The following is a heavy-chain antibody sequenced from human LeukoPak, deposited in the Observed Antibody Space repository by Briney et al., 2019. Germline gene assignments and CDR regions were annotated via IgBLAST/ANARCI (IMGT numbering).Heavy chain of an antibody. J-gene: IGHJ3*02. CDR2: INPNSGGT. CDR1: GYTFTGYY. Sequence: ASVKVSCKASGYTFTGYYMHWVRQAHGQGLEWMGWINPNSGGTNYAQKFQGRVTMTRDTSISTAYMELSRLRSDDTAVYYSARDFFMITFGGVINDAFDIWGQGTMVTVSS. CDR3: ARDFFMITFGGVINDAFDI. D-gene: IGHD3-16*01. V-gene: IGHV1-2*02.